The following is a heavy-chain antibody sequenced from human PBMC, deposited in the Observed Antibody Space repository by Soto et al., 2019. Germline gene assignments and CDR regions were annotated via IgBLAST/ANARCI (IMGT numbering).Heavy chain of an antibody. Sequence: SVKVSCKASGGTFSSYAISWVRQAPGQGLEWMGGIIPIFGTANYAQKFQGRVTITADESTSTAYMELSSLRSEDTAVYYCARAPGNYYDSSGYYFDYWGQGTLVTVSS. CDR2: IIPIFGTA. CDR1: GGTFSSYA. V-gene: IGHV1-69*13. D-gene: IGHD3-22*01. CDR3: ARAPGNYYDSSGYYFDY. J-gene: IGHJ4*02.